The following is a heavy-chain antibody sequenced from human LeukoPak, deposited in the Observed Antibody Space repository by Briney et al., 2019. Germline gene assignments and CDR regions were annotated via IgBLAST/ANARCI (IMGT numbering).Heavy chain of an antibody. J-gene: IGHJ3*02. CDR1: GYTFTGYY. D-gene: IGHD1-26*01. V-gene: IGHV1-2*02. Sequence: ASVKVSCTASGYTFTGYYMHWVRQAPGQGLEWMGWINPNSGGTNYAQKFQGRVTMTRDTSISTAYMELSRLRSDDTAVYYCASRIVGATSAFDIWGQGTMVTVSS. CDR2: INPNSGGT. CDR3: ASRIVGATSAFDI.